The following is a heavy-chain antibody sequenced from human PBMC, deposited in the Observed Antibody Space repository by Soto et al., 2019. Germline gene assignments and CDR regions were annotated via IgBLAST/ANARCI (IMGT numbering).Heavy chain of an antibody. CDR2: ISPYNGNT. CDR1: GYTFISYG. Sequence: HVQLVQSGAEVKKPGASLKVSCKASGYTFISYGVSWVRQAPGQGLEWLGWISPYNGNTNYAQKFQGRITMTTDTSTSTVYMDLRSLRTDDTAVYYCARDQTKWLTEGFDIWGQGTMVVVSS. V-gene: IGHV1-18*01. J-gene: IGHJ3*02. CDR3: ARDQTKWLTEGFDI. D-gene: IGHD5-12*01.